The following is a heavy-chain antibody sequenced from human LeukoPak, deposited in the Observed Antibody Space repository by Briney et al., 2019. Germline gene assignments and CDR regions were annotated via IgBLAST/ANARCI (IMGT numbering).Heavy chain of an antibody. CDR2: IDNDGHGI. CDR3: AAGGGWDPGFGVVTHIDA. CDR1: GFTFSGYW. J-gene: IGHJ6*03. D-gene: IGHD3-3*01. Sequence: PGGSLRLSCATSGFTFSGYWMHWVRQGPEKGLELVSRIDNDGHGIIYADSVKGRFSTSRDNAKNTLYLQMNSLRVEDTAVYYCAAGGGWDPGFGVVTHIDAWGKGTTVVVS. V-gene: IGHV3-74*01.